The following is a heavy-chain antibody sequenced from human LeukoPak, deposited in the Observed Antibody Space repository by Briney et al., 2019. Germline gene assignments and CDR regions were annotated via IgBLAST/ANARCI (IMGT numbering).Heavy chain of an antibody. CDR3: AREPSMDYYYYYGMDV. CDR2: IYYSGST. D-gene: IGHD2/OR15-2a*01. CDR1: GGSISSYY. Sequence: SETLSLTCTVSGGSISSYYWSWIRQHPGKGLEWIGYIYYSGSTYYNPSLKSRVTISVDTSKNQFSLKLSSVTAADTAVYYCAREPSMDYYYYYGMDVWGQGTTVTVSS. J-gene: IGHJ6*02. V-gene: IGHV4-59*06.